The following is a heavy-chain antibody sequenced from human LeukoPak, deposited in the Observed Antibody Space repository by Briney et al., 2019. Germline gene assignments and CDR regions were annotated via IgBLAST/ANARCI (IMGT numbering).Heavy chain of an antibody. D-gene: IGHD3-22*01. CDR3: ARDTYYYDSSGYFAGRGMDV. CDR1: GYTFTGYY. J-gene: IGHJ6*02. CDR2: INPNSGGT. Sequence: GASVKVSCKASGYTFTGYYMHWVRQAPGQGLEWMGWINPNSGGTNYAQKFQGRVTMTRDTSISTAYMELSRPRSDDTAVYYCARDTYYYDSSGYFAGRGMDVWGQGTTVTVSS. V-gene: IGHV1-2*02.